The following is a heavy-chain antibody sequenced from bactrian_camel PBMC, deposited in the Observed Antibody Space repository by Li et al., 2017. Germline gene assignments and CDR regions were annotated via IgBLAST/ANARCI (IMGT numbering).Heavy chain of an antibody. Sequence: HVQLVESGGGSVQAGGSLRLSCAASEDIGSIYYVGWFRQPPGKEREGVALIDSDGSTTYADSVKDRFTISKGDDKSSVYLQMDGLKPDDSAVYYCAWDHDTKTAVRYYDVPEFRYKGQGTQVTVS. D-gene: IGHD3*01. CDR2: IDSDGST. V-gene: IGHV3S53*01. CDR1: EDIGSIYY. J-gene: IGHJ4*01.